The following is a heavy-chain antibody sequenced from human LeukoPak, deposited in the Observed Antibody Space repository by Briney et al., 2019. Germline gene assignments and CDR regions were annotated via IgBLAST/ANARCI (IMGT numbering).Heavy chain of an antibody. CDR3: ARYYYGSGSYYKNFDY. CDR1: GFTFRNYV. V-gene: IGHV3-23*01. D-gene: IGHD3-10*01. CDR2: ISGSGGST. Sequence: PGGSLRLSCAASGFTFRNYVIHWVRQAPGKGLEWVSAISGSGGSTYYADSVKGRFTISRDNSKNTLYLQTNSLRAEDTAVYYCARYYYGSGSYYKNFDYWGQGTLVTVSS. J-gene: IGHJ4*02.